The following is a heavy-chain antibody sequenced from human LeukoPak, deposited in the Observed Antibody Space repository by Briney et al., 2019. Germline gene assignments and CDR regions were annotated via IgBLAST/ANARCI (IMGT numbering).Heavy chain of an antibody. CDR2: ISSCSSYI. D-gene: IGHD2-15*01. Sequence: GGSLRLSCAASGFTFSSYSMNWVRQAPGKGLEWVSSISSCSSYIYYADSVKGRFTISRDNAKNSLYLQMNSLRAEDTAVYYCARGPSGGSNFDYWGQGTLVTVSS. J-gene: IGHJ4*02. CDR3: ARGPSGGSNFDY. CDR1: GFTFSSYS. V-gene: IGHV3-21*01.